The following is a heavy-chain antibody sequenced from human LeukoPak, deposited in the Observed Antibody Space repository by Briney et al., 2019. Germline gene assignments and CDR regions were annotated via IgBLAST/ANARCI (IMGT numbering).Heavy chain of an antibody. CDR2: IWYDGSNK. CDR1: GFTFSSYG. Sequence: PGRSLKLSCAASGFTFSSYGMHWVRQAPGKGLEWVAVIWYDGSNKYYADSVKGRFTISRDNSKNTLYLQMNSLRAEDTAVYYCARSGYSGYYPFSWFDPWGQGTLVTVSS. J-gene: IGHJ5*02. V-gene: IGHV3-33*01. CDR3: ARSGYSGYYPFSWFDP. D-gene: IGHD5-12*01.